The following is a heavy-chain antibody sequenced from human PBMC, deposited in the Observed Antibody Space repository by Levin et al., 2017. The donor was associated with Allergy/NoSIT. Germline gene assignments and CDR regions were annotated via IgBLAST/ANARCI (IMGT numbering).Heavy chain of an antibody. J-gene: IGHJ6*02. V-gene: IGHV1-46*01. Sequence: PGESLKISCKASGYTFTSYYMHWVRQAPGQGLEWMGIINPSGGSTSYAQKFQGRVTMTRDTSTSTVYMELSSLRSEDTAVYYCARDRIGDVGYYYYYGMDVWGQGTTVTVSS. CDR3: ARDRIGDVGYYYYYGMDV. CDR1: GYTFTSYY. CDR2: INPSGGST. D-gene: IGHD1-26*01.